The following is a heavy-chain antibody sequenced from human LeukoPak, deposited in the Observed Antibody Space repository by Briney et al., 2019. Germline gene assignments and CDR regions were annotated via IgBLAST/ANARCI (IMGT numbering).Heavy chain of an antibody. CDR1: GFTFSSYG. D-gene: IGHD2-15*01. CDR3: ARDFRARYCSGGSCAFFDY. J-gene: IGHJ4*02. CDR2: ISGSGGST. Sequence: QAGGSLRLSCAASGFTFSSYGMSWVRQAPGKGLEWVSAISGSGGSTYYADSVKGRFTISRDNAKNSLYLQMNSLRAEDTAVYYCARDFRARYCSGGSCAFFDYWGQGTLVTVSS. V-gene: IGHV3-23*01.